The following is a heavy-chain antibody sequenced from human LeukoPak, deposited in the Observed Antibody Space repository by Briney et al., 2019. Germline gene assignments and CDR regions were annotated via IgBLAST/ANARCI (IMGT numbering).Heavy chain of an antibody. V-gene: IGHV1-2*02. D-gene: IGHD5-12*01. J-gene: IGHJ4*02. CDR1: GYTFTDHY. CDR3: ARDLATIDGIAWYYFEN. Sequence: ASVKVSCKASGYTFTDHYIHWVRQAPGQGVEWMGWINPNTGGTDYAQRFQDRIAISTYTSITTVYMELSSLDSDDTAVYYCARDLATIDGIAWYYFENWGQGTLVTVS. CDR2: INPNTGGT.